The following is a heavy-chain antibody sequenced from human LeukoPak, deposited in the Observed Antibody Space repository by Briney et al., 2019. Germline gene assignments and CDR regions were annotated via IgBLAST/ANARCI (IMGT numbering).Heavy chain of an antibody. CDR2: IIPIFGTA. D-gene: IGHD6-25*01. CDR1: GYTFTSYD. CDR3: ASMRYSSVFYYYYYYYMDV. Sequence: GASVKVSCKASGYTFTSYDINWVRQARGQGLEWMGEIIPIFGTANYAQKFQGRVTITADKSTSTAYMELSSLRSEDTAVYYCASMRYSSVFYYYYYYYMDVWGKGTTVTVSS. J-gene: IGHJ6*03. V-gene: IGHV1-69*06.